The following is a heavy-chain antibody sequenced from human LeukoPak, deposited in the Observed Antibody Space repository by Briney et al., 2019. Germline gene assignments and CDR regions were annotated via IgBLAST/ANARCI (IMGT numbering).Heavy chain of an antibody. CDR3: ARDCSSSSCYLDY. CDR1: GESFSGYY. V-gene: IGHV4-34*01. Sequence: SETLSLTCAVYGESFSGYYWSWVRQPPGKGLEWIGEINHSGNTNYNPSLKRRVTISIDTSKNQFSLKLTSVTAADTAVYYCARDCSSSSCYLDYWSQGTLVTVSS. D-gene: IGHD2-2*01. CDR2: INHSGNT. J-gene: IGHJ4*02.